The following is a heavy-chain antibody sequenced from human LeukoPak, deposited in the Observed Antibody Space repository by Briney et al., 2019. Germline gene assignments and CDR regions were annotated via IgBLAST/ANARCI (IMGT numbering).Heavy chain of an antibody. CDR1: GGSISSFY. J-gene: IGHJ5*01. V-gene: IGHV4-59*01. CDR2: VYYTGST. Sequence: SGTLSLTCTVSGGSISSFYWSWIRQPPGKGLEWIGYVYYTGSTNYNSSLKSRVTISVDTSKNQFSLNLSSVTAADTAMYYCARAVLATKSEHWFDSWGQGTLVTVSS. CDR3: ARAVLATKSEHWFDS. D-gene: IGHD2-8*01.